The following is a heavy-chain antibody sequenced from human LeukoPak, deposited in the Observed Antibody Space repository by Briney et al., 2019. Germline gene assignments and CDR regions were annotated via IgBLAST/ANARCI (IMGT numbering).Heavy chain of an antibody. CDR1: GASISSSSYY. V-gene: IGHV4-39*01. Sequence: SETLSLTCSVSGASISSSSYYWAWIRQPPGKGLEWIGSVHYSGSTYYNPSLKSRLTISIDTSKNQFSLKLNSVTAADTAVYYCARRNLYNWNYGNWFDPWGQGTLVTVSS. CDR3: ARRNLYNWNYGNWFDP. D-gene: IGHD1-7*01. J-gene: IGHJ5*02. CDR2: VHYSGST.